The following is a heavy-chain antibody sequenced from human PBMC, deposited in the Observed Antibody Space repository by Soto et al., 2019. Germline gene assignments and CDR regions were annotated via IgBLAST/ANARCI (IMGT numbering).Heavy chain of an antibody. V-gene: IGHV3-23*01. J-gene: IGHJ4*02. CDR3: AKKRIGSSRWEFAY. D-gene: IGHD6-13*01. Sequence: LRLSCAASGFNFNAYVMNWVRQAPGKGLEWVSIISFTGDSRYYADSVKDRFTISRDNSKNTLYLQMNSLRAEDTAVYYCAKKRIGSSRWEFAYWGQRTLVTVSS. CDR1: GFNFNAYV. CDR2: ISFTGDSR.